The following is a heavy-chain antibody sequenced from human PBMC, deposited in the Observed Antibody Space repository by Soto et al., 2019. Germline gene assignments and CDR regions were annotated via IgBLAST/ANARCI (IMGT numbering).Heavy chain of an antibody. J-gene: IGHJ4*02. CDR1: GGSVTRDEDY. D-gene: IGHD5-18*01. Sequence: SETLSLTCTVSGGSVTRDEDYWTCIRQSPGKGLEWIGYISNSGSTGYNPSLKTRLSMSVDRSKNQFTLRLTSVTAADTAVYFCATESGSTYGYFDHWGQGTQVTVSS. V-gene: IGHV4-30-4*01. CDR2: ISNSGST. CDR3: ATESGSTYGYFDH.